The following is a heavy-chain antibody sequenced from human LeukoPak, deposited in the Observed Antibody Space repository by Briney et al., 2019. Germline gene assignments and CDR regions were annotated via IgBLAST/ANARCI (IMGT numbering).Heavy chain of an antibody. J-gene: IGHJ6*03. CDR2: ISSSSSYI. CDR1: GFTFSSYS. Sequence: GGSLRLSCAASGFTFSSYSMNWVRQAPGKGLEWVSSISSSSSYIYYADSVKGRFTISRDNAKNSLYLQMNSLRAEDTAVYYCARVQGAMVRLTSYYYYMDVWGKGTTVTISS. V-gene: IGHV3-21*01. D-gene: IGHD3-10*01. CDR3: ARVQGAMVRLTSYYYYMDV.